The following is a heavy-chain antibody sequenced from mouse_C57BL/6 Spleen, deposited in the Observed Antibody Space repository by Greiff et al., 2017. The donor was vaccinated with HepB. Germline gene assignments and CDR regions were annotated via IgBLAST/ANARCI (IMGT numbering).Heavy chain of an antibody. CDR1: GYTFTSYW. Sequence: VQLQQPGAELVRPGSSVKLSCKASGYTFTSYWMHWVKQRPIQGLEWIGNIDPSDSETHYNQKFKDKATLTVDKSSSTAYMQLSSLTSEDSAVYYCVRDYSNSFYFDYWGQGTTLTVSS. V-gene: IGHV1-52*01. J-gene: IGHJ2*01. D-gene: IGHD2-5*01. CDR2: IDPSDSET. CDR3: VRDYSNSFYFDY.